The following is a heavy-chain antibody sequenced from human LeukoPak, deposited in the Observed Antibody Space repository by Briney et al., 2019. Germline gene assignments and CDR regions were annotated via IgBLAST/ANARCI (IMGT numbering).Heavy chain of an antibody. CDR2: ISYDGSKK. J-gene: IGHJ4*02. V-gene: IGHV3-30-3*01. CDR3: AREDPIVGAIFDY. CDR1: GFTFSSYA. Sequence: GGSLRLSCAASGFTFSSYAMNWVRQAPGKGLEWVAVISYDGSKKYYADSVKGRFTISRDNSENTLYLQMNSLRAEDTAMYYCAREDPIVGAIFDYWGQGTLVTVSS. D-gene: IGHD1-26*01.